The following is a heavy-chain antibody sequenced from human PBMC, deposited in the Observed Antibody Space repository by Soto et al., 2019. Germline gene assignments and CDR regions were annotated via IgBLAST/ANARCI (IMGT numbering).Heavy chain of an antibody. J-gene: IGHJ4*02. CDR1: GDSVNTHDW. D-gene: IGHD2-21*01. CDR3: ARRTSSGAIAG. V-gene: IGHV4-4*02. Sequence: KASETLSLTCAVSGDSVNTHDWWAWVRQPPGKRPEWIGEISHNDLKNYHPFLKTRLSFSISRDRSSLQFSLSLRSVTATDTAVYFCARRTSSGAIAGWGQGKMVTVSS. CDR2: ISHNDLK.